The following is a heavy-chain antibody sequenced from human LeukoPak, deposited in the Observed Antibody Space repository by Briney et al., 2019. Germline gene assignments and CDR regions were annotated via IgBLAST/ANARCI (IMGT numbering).Heavy chain of an antibody. CDR2: INAYNGNP. CDR1: GYTFTSYG. V-gene: IGHV1-18*01. D-gene: IGHD3-10*01. J-gene: IGHJ6*02. CDR3: ARPITMVRGVTTPPYYYYYYYGMDV. Sequence: ASVKVSCKASGYTFTSYGISWVRRAPGQGLEWMGWINAYNGNPNYSQKLQGRVTMTTDTSTSTAYMELRSLRSDDTAVYYCARPITMVRGVTTPPYYYYYYYGMDVWGQGTTVTVSS.